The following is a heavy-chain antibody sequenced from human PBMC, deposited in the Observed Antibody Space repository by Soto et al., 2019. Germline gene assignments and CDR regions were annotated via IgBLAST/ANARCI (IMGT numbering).Heavy chain of an antibody. Sequence: QVQLQESGPGLVKPSQTLSLTCTVSGGSISSGDYYWSWIRQPPGKGLEWIGYIYYSGRTYYNPSLKSRYTISVDTSQNQFSLKLSSVTAADTAVYYCARDSWDYSNFEQLYYYYGMDVWGQVTTVTVSS. CDR2: IYYSGRT. CDR1: GGSISSGDYY. J-gene: IGHJ6*02. D-gene: IGHD4-4*01. V-gene: IGHV4-30-4*01. CDR3: ARDSWDYSNFEQLYYYYGMDV.